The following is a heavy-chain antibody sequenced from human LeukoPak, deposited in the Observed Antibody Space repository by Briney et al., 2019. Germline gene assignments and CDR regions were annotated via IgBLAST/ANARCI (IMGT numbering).Heavy chain of an antibody. CDR1: GFTFSSYA. D-gene: IGHD2-21*02. Sequence: GGSLRLSCAASGFTFSSYAMSWVRQAPGKGLEWVSAISGSGGSTYYADSVKGRFTISRDNSKNTLYLQMNSLRAEDTAVYYCAKDIWDCGSDCYLGYFDYWGQGTLVTVSS. V-gene: IGHV3-23*01. J-gene: IGHJ4*02. CDR2: ISGSGGST. CDR3: AKDIWDCGSDCYLGYFDY.